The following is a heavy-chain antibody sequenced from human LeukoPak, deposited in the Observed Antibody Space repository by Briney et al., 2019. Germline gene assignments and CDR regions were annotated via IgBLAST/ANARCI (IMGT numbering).Heavy chain of an antibody. CDR1: GGSINSYY. CDR2: IYYSGST. D-gene: IGHD3/OR15-3a*01. Sequence: SETLSLTCTVSGGSINSYYWSWIRQPPGKGLEWIGYIYYSGSTNYNPSLKSRVTISVHTSKNQFSLKLSSVTAADTAVYYCAREVGWTETSDYWGQGTLVTVSS. J-gene: IGHJ4*02. V-gene: IGHV4-59*01. CDR3: AREVGWTETSDY.